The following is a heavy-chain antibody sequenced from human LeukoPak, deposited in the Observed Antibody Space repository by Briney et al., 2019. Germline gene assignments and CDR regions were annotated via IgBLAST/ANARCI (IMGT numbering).Heavy chain of an antibody. Sequence: GGSLRLSCAASGFTFSNYSMSWVRQAPGKGLEWVSSISSGSRYIYNADSVKGRFTISRDNAKNSLYLQMNSLRAEDTAVYYCATLLLGGSGSYLHLDYSGQGTLVTVSS. J-gene: IGHJ4*02. CDR1: GFTFSNYS. D-gene: IGHD3-10*01. V-gene: IGHV3-21*01. CDR2: ISSGSRYI. CDR3: ATLLLGGSGSYLHLDY.